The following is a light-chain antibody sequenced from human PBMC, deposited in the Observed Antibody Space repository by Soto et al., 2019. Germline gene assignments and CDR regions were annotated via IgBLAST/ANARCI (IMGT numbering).Light chain of an antibody. CDR1: QSVSSTY. V-gene: IGKV3-20*01. Sequence: EIVLTQSPCTLSLSPGEGATLSCRASQSVSSTYLAWYQQKPGQAPRLLIYGASSRASGIPDRFSGSGSWTDFTLTINRLEPEDFAEYYCQQYSGPGMYTFGPGTKLEIK. CDR2: GAS. CDR3: QQYSGPGMYT. J-gene: IGKJ2*01.